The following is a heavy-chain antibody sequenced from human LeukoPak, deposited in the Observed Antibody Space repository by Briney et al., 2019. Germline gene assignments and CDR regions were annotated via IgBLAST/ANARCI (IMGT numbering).Heavy chain of an antibody. CDR2: ISGSGGST. Sequence: GGSLRLSCAASGFTFSSFAMSWVRQAPGKGLEWVSAISGSGGSTYYADSVKGRFTISRDNSKNTLYLQMNSLRAEDTAVYYCAKFLPTHIVVANYYFDYWGQGTLVTVSS. CDR3: AKFLPTHIVVANYYFDY. D-gene: IGHD2-21*01. CDR1: GFTFSSFA. J-gene: IGHJ4*02. V-gene: IGHV3-23*01.